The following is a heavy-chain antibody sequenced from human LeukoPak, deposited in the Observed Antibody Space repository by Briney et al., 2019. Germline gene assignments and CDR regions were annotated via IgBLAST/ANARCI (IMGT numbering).Heavy chain of an antibody. CDR3: AREKTYVWGSYRYPFDY. CDR1: GFTFSSYA. Sequence: PGGSLRLSCAASGFTFSSYAMSWVRQAPGKGLEWVSAISGSGGSTYYADSVKGRFTISRDNSKNTLYLQMNSLRAEDTAVYYCAREKTYVWGSYRYPFDYWGQGTLVTVSS. CDR2: ISGSGGST. D-gene: IGHD3-16*02. V-gene: IGHV3-23*01. J-gene: IGHJ4*02.